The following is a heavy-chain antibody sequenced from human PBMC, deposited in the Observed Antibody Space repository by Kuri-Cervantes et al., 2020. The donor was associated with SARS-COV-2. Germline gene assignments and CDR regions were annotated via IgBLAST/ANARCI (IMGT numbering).Heavy chain of an antibody. CDR3: ARDAPKGPSHFDI. V-gene: IGHV4-39*02. CDR2: IYYSGST. Sequence: ESLKISCTVSGGSISSSSYYWGWIRQPPGKGLEWIGGIYYSGSTYYNPSLKSRVTISVDTSKNQFSLKLSSVTAADTAVYYCARDAPKGPSHFDIWGQGTMVTVSS. CDR1: GGSISSSSYY. J-gene: IGHJ3*02.